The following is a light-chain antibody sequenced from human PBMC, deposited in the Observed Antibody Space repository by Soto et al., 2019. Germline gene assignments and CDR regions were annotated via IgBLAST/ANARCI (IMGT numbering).Light chain of an antibody. CDR2: GAS. Sequence: EIVLTHSPGTLSLAPGERATLSCRASQSVSSSSLAWYQQKPGQAPRLLIYGASSRATAIPDRFSGSGSGTDFTLTISRLEPEDFAVYYCQHCGSSPETFGQGTKVDIK. CDR1: QSVSSSS. V-gene: IGKV3-20*01. J-gene: IGKJ1*01. CDR3: QHCGSSPET.